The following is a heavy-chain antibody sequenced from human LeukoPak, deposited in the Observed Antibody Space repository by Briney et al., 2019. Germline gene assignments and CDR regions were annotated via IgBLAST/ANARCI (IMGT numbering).Heavy chain of an antibody. D-gene: IGHD1-26*01. J-gene: IGHJ5*02. CDR3: AKDRGGSNPNNWFDP. V-gene: IGHV3-30*18. Sequence: GRSLRLSCAASGFSFSSYGMHWVRQAPGKGLEWVAVISYDGSNKYYTDAVKGRFTISRDNARNTLDLQINSLRAEDTAIYYCAKDRGGSNPNNWFDPWGQGTLVTVSS. CDR1: GFSFSSYG. CDR2: ISYDGSNK.